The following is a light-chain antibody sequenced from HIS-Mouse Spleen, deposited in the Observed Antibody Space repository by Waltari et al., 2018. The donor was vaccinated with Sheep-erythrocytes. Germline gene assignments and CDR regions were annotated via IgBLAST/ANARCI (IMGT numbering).Light chain of an antibody. Sequence: DIVMTQSPDSLAVSLGERATINCKSSQSVLYSSNNKNYLAWYQQKPGQPPKLLIYWASTRESGVPDRFSGRGSGKDFTLTNSSLQAEDVAVYYCQQYYSTPPTFGQGTKVEIK. V-gene: IGKV4-1*01. CDR2: WAS. CDR1: QSVLYSSNNKNY. J-gene: IGKJ1*01. CDR3: QQYYSTPPT.